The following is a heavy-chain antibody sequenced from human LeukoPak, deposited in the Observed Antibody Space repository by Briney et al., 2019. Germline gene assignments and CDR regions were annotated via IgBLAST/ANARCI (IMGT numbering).Heavy chain of an antibody. CDR1: GFTFSSNA. CDR2: ISSSGGIT. CDR3: AKSPRGSRIDY. J-gene: IGHJ4*02. Sequence: GGSLRLSCAASGFTFSSNAMTWVRQAPGKGLEWVSTISSSGGITYYADSVKGRFTISRDNSKNTLYLQMNSLRAEDTALYYCAKSPRGSRIDYWGQGTLVTVSS. V-gene: IGHV3-23*01. D-gene: IGHD3-10*01.